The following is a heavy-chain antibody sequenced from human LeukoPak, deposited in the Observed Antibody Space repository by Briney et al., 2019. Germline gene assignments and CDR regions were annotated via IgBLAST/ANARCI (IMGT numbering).Heavy chain of an antibody. D-gene: IGHD2-2*01. J-gene: IGHJ4*02. Sequence: GGSLRLSCAASGFTFSSYGMDWVRQAPGKGLEWVAFIRYDGSNKYYADSVKGRFTISRDNSKNTLYLQMNSLRAEDTAVYYCAKTMGLVVPAFDYWGQGTLVTVSS. CDR2: IRYDGSNK. CDR3: AKTMGLVVPAFDY. CDR1: GFTFSSYG. V-gene: IGHV3-30*02.